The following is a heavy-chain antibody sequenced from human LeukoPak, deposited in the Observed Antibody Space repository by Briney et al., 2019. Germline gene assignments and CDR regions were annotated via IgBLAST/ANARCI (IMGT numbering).Heavy chain of an antibody. CDR1: GVTFSNSG. J-gene: IGHJ5*02. CDR3: ARDQLELGTHWFDP. D-gene: IGHD1-1*01. Sequence: ASVKVSCKASGVTFSNSGITWVRQAPGQGLEWMGRIVPVLEEAQYAQNFQGRVTITADKSTNTAYMELNSLTSEDTAVYYCARDQLELGTHWFDPWGQGTLVTVSS. V-gene: IGHV1-69*04. CDR2: IVPVLEEA.